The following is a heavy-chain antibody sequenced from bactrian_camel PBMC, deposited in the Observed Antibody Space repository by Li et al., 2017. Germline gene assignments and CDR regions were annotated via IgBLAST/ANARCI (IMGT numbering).Heavy chain of an antibody. Sequence: HVQLVESGGGSVQAGGSLRLSCTASSRYAYSSYCLGWFRQAPGKEREGVATLYTGGGGIHLADSVKGRFTISQNNANTVHLQMDNLEPEDTAVYYCAADDCGSSPERVTDFGYWGQGTQVTVS. CDR3: AADDCGSSPERVTDFGY. J-gene: IGHJ6*01. D-gene: IGHD2*01. CDR2: LYTGGGGI. CDR1: RYAYSSYC. V-gene: IGHV3S1*01.